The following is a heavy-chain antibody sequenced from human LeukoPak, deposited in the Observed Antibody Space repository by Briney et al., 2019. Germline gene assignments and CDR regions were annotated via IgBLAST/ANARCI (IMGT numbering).Heavy chain of an antibody. Sequence: PSETLSLTCTVSGGSISSSSYYWGWIRQPPGKGLEWIGSIYYSGSTYYNPSLKSRVTISVDTSKNQFSLKLSSVTAADTAVYYCARGHDESNWFDPWGQGTLVTVSS. J-gene: IGHJ5*02. CDR2: IYYSGST. V-gene: IGHV4-39*01. CDR1: GGSISSSSYY. D-gene: IGHD1-1*01. CDR3: ARGHDESNWFDP.